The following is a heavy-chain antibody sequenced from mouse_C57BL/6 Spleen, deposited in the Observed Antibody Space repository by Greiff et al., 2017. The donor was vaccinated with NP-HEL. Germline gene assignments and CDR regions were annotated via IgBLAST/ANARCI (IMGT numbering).Heavy chain of an antibody. CDR1: GFTFSNYW. D-gene: IGHD2-4*01. CDR3: TGLSDYDYDSYYAMDY. J-gene: IGHJ4*01. V-gene: IGHV6-3*01. CDR2: IRLKSDNYAT. Sequence: EVKLVESGGGLVQPGGSMKLSCVASGFTFSNYWMNWVRQSPEKGLEWVAQIRLKSDNYATHYAESVKGRFTISRDDSKSSVYLQMNNLRAEDTGIYYCTGLSDYDYDSYYAMDYWGQGTSVTVSS.